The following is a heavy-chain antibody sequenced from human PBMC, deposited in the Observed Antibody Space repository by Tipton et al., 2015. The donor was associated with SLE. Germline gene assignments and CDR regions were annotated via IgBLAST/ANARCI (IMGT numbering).Heavy chain of an antibody. Sequence: TLSLTCTVSGGSISSYYWSWIRQPPGKGLEWIGYIYYSGSTNYNPSLKSRVTISVDTSKNQFSLKLSSVTAADTAVYYCARHILVITYDAFDICGQGTQVTVSA. CDR1: GGSISSYY. CDR2: IYYSGST. D-gene: IGHD3-22*01. J-gene: IGHJ3*02. CDR3: ARHILVITYDAFDI. V-gene: IGHV4-59*01.